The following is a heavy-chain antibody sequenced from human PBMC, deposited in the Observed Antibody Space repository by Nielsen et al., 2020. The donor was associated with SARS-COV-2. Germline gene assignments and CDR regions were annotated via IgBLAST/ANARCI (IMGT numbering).Heavy chain of an antibody. D-gene: IGHD3-10*01. Sequence: WVRQAPGQGLEWMGWINAGNGNTKYSQKFQGRVTITRDTSASTAYMELSSLRSEDTAVYYCARGPSAVRGVIRLNNWFDPWDQGTLVTVSS. V-gene: IGHV1-3*01. CDR3: ARGPSAVRGVIRLNNWFDP. J-gene: IGHJ5*02. CDR2: INAGNGNT.